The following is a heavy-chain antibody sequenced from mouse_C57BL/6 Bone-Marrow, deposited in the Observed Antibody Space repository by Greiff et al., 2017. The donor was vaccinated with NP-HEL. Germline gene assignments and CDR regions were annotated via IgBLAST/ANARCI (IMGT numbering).Heavy chain of an antibody. CDR1: GYTFTSYW. V-gene: IGHV1-61*01. CDR2: IYPSDSET. CDR3: ARGGRRVYYYAMDY. Sequence: QVQLKQPGAELVRPGSSVKLSCKASGYTFTSYWMDWVKQRPGQGLEWIGNIYPSDSETHYNQKFKDKATLTVDKSSSTAYMQLSSLTSEDSAVYYCARGGRRVYYYAMDYWGQGTSVTVSS. J-gene: IGHJ4*01.